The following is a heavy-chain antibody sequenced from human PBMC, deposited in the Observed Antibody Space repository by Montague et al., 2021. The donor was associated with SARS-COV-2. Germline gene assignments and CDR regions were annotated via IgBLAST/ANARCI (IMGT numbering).Heavy chain of an antibody. Sequence: SRRLSCAASVFVFTSYSMNLVRQAPGKGLEWVSSISSTSSYIYYADSVKVRFTISRDSSKTSMYLHMKDLRAEDSAVYYCVRGMLASTDAMSDHWGQGTRVTVSS. J-gene: IGHJ4*02. CDR1: VFVFTSYS. CDR3: VRGMLASTDAMSDH. D-gene: IGHD1-1*01. CDR2: ISSTSSYI. V-gene: IGHV3-21*01.